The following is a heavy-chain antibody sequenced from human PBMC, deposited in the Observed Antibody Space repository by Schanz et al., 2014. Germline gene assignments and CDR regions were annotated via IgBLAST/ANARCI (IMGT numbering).Heavy chain of an antibody. J-gene: IGHJ6*02. CDR1: GDTFSKYN. D-gene: IGHD3-3*02. V-gene: IGHV1-69*04. CDR2: IIPVLAIA. Sequence: QVQLVQSWAEVKGPGASVKVSCKASGDTFSKYNIMWVRQVPGQGLEWMGRIIPVLAIADYAQKIQGRVTITADRATMTAYMELSSVRSEDTAVYYCARENKDYDSILNKFFHYGLDLWGQGTPVTVSS. CDR3: ARENKDYDSILNKFFHYGLDL.